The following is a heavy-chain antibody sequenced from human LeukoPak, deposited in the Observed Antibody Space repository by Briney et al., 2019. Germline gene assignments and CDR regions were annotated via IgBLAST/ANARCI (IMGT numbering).Heavy chain of an antibody. V-gene: IGHV3-43*02. J-gene: IGHJ4*02. D-gene: IGHD3-10*01. CDR1: GFNVAAYA. CDR2: ISGDSDNR. Sequence: PGGSLRLSCAASGFNVAAYAMYWVRQLPGKSLEWVSLISGDSDNRYSAASVKGRFTISRDNSKNSLHLQMNSLTAEDTALYYCAIAYESGSFYRAFAYWGQGALVTVSS. CDR3: AIAYESGSFYRAFAY.